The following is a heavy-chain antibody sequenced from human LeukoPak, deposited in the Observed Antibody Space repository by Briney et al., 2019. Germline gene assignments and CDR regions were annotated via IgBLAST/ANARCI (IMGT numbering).Heavy chain of an antibody. Sequence: GGSLRLSCAASGFTFSDYYMSWIRQAPGKGLEWVSYISSSGSTIYYADSVKGRFTISRDNAKNSLYLQMSGLRVEDTAVYYCARLDGMGYFDRYLDPWGQGTLVTVSS. J-gene: IGHJ5*02. D-gene: IGHD3-9*01. CDR3: ARLDGMGYFDRYLDP. V-gene: IGHV3-11*04. CDR2: ISSSGSTI. CDR1: GFTFSDYY.